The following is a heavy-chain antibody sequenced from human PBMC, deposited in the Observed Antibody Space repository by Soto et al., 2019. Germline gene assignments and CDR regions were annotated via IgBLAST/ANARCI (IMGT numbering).Heavy chain of an antibody. V-gene: IGHV4-59*01. CDR2: VHFSGST. D-gene: IGHD1-26*01. CDR1: GVSISENH. Sequence: SETLSLTCDVSGVSISENHWSWIRQAPGKGLEWVGYVHFSGSTTYNPSLAPRLNISFDMSKSQVYLQLTSVTAADTAVYFCARDTRDGYYFEYWGQGILVTVSS. J-gene: IGHJ4*02. CDR3: ARDTRDGYYFEY.